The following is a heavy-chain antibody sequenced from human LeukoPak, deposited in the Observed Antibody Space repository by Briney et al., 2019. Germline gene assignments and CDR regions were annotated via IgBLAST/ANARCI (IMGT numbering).Heavy chain of an antibody. CDR2: ISSSSTTI. J-gene: IGHJ4*02. D-gene: IGHD3-22*01. Sequence: GGSLRLSCAASGFTFSSYSMNWVRQAPGKGLEWVSSISSSSTTIYYADSVKGRFTISRDNAKNSLYLQMNSLRAEDTAVYYCARVLHKRNYDSSAYYVFWGQGTLVTVSS. V-gene: IGHV3-48*01. CDR3: ARVLHKRNYDSSAYYVF. CDR1: GFTFSSYS.